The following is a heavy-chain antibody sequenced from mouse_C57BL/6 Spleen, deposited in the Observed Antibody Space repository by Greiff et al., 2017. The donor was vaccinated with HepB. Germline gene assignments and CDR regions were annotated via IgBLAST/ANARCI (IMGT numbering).Heavy chain of an antibody. D-gene: IGHD2-4*01. CDR3: TRAGLRRPFDV. V-gene: IGHV1-15*01. Sequence: QVQLKQSGAELVRPGASVTLSCKASGYTFTDYEMHWVKQTPVHGLEWIGAIDPETGGTAYNQKFKGKAILTADKSSSTAYMELRSLTSEDSAVYYCTRAGLRRPFDVWGTGTTVTVSS. J-gene: IGHJ1*03. CDR2: IDPETGGT. CDR1: GYTFTDYE.